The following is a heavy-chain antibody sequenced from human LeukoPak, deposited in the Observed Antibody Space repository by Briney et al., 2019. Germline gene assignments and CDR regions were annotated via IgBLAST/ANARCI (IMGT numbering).Heavy chain of an antibody. J-gene: IGHJ6*03. CDR1: GVSISSYY. D-gene: IGHD6-19*01. V-gene: IGHV4-59*08. CDR3: ARHGKVAVANSHYYNIDV. CDR2: IHYSGST. Sequence: SETLSLTCTVSGVSISSYYWSWIRQPPGKGLEWIAYIHYSGSTNYNPSLKSRVTISVDTSNNQLSLKLSSVTAADTAVYYCARHGKVAVANSHYYNIDVWGKGTTVTVSS.